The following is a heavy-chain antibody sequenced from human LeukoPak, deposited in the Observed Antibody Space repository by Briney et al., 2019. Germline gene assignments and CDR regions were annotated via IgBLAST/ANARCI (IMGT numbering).Heavy chain of an antibody. Sequence: PSETLSLTCTVSGFSINTGGYSWNWIRQPPGQGLEWIGSIYHRGSTSYTPSLASRVTISLDTSENQLSLKLSSVAAADTAVYYCARDRGSGYFDYWGQGALVTVSS. J-gene: IGHJ4*02. CDR1: GFSINTGGYS. CDR3: ARDRGSGYFDY. CDR2: IYHRGST. V-gene: IGHV4-30-2*01. D-gene: IGHD3-10*01.